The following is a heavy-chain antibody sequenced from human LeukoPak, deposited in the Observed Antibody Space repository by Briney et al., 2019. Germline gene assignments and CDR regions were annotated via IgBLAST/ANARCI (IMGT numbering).Heavy chain of an antibody. CDR1: GYPIGLDYY. CDR2: FHRGRI. D-gene: IGHD5-24*01. J-gene: IGHJ5*02. V-gene: IGHV4-38-2*02. CDR3: ARAPSSYESGNGYPNLGWLDP. Sequence: PSETLSLTCKVSGYPIGLDYYWVWIRQAPGRGLQWIGGFHRGRIQYNSALKSRVTISIDSSKNQFSLRMWPVTAADTAFYFCARAPSSYESGNGYPNLGWLDPWGQGALVTGSS.